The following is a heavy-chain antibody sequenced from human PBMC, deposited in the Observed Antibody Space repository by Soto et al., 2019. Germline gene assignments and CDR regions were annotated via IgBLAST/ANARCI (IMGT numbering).Heavy chain of an antibody. Sequence: ASVKVSCKASGYTFTSYGISWVRQAPGQGLEWMGWISAYNGNTNYAQKPQGRVTMTTDTSTSTAYMELRSLRSDDTAVYYCARGPLYSSGGDYYYYGMDVWRQGTTVTVSS. J-gene: IGHJ6*02. CDR3: ARGPLYSSGGDYYYYGMDV. V-gene: IGHV1-18*04. D-gene: IGHD6-19*01. CDR1: GYTFTSYG. CDR2: ISAYNGNT.